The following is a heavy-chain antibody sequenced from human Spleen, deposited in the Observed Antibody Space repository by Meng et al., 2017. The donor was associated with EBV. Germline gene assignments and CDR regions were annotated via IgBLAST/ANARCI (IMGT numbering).Heavy chain of an antibody. CDR3: ARVGVIIPYDY. CDR1: GYTFTSYG. V-gene: IGHV1-18*01. Sequence: QVHPVQSGAEVKKPGASVRVSCKASGYTFTSYGITWVRQAPGQGLEWMGWISAYNGNTNYTQKFHDRVTMTTDTYTSTAYMELRGLSSDDTAVYYCARVGVIIPYDYWGQGTLVTVSS. J-gene: IGHJ4*02. D-gene: IGHD3-10*01. CDR2: ISAYNGNT.